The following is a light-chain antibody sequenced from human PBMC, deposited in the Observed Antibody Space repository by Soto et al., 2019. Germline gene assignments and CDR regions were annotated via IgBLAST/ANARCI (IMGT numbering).Light chain of an antibody. Sequence: DIQMTQSPSTLSASVGDRVTITCRASQSISHFLAWYQQKPGKVPKLLIYDASNLGSGVPSRFSGSGSGTDFTLTISGLQPDDFTVYYCQQYGRSPRTFGQGTRVEI. CDR3: QQYGRSPRT. V-gene: IGKV1-5*01. J-gene: IGKJ1*01. CDR1: QSISHF. CDR2: DAS.